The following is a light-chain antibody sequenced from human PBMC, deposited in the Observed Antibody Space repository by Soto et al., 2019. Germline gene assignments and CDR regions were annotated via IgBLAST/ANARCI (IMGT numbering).Light chain of an antibody. J-gene: IGLJ3*02. CDR1: SSDIGAYTY. V-gene: IGLV2-14*01. Sequence: QSVLTQPASVSGSPGQSITISCTGTSSDIGAYTYVSWYQQHPGKAPRLMIFEVINRPSGVSDRFSGSKSDNTASLTISGLQPDDEADYYCSSYTTSDTWVFGGGTKVTVL. CDR3: SSYTTSDTWV. CDR2: EVI.